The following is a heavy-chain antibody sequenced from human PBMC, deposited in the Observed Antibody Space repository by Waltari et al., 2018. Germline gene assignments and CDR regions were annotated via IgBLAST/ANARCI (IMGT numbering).Heavy chain of an antibody. CDR2: ISSSSSYI. J-gene: IGHJ2*01. V-gene: IGHV3-21*01. D-gene: IGHD5-12*01. Sequence: EVQLVESGGGLVKPGGSLRLSCAASGFTFSSYSMNWVRQAPGKGLEWVSSISSSSSYIYYADSVKGRFTSSRDNAKNSLYLQMNSLRAEDTAVYYCARDPGGVDIVGYWYFDLWGRGTLVTVSS. CDR1: GFTFSSYS. CDR3: ARDPGGVDIVGYWYFDL.